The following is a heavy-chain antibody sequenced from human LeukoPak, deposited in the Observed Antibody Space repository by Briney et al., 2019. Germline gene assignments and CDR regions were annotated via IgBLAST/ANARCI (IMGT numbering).Heavy chain of an antibody. D-gene: IGHD2-2*02. J-gene: IGHJ4*02. CDR2: INSDGSST. V-gene: IGHV3-74*01. CDR1: GFTFSSYA. Sequence: PGGSLRLSCAASGFTFSSYAMSWVRQAPGKGLVWVSRINSDGSSTSYADSVKGRFTISRDNAKNTLYLQMNSLRAEDTAVYYCARDPHDCSSTSCYNYWGQGTLVTVSS. CDR3: ARDPHDCSSTSCYNY.